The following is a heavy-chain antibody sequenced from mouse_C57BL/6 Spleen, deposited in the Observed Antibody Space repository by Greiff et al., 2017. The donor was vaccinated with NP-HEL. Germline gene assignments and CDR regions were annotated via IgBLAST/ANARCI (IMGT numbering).Heavy chain of an antibody. CDR1: GYAFSSSW. CDR2: IYPGDGDT. V-gene: IGHV1-82*01. Sequence: VQLQQSGPELVKPGASVKISCKASGYAFSSSWMNWVKQRPGKGLEWIGRIYPGDGDTNYNGKFKGKATLTADKSSSTAYMQLSSLTSEDSAVYVCARWIYYGKGKDYYAMDYWGQGTSVTVSS. D-gene: IGHD2-1*01. J-gene: IGHJ4*01. CDR3: ARWIYYGKGKDYYAMDY.